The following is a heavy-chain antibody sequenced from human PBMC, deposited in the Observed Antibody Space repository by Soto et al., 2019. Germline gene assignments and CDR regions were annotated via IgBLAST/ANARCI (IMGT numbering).Heavy chain of an antibody. CDR2: IYWDDDK. J-gene: IGHJ4*02. Sequence: QITLKESGPTLVKPTQTLTLTCTFSGFSLSTTGVGVGWIRQPPGKALECLALIYWDDDKRYSPPLTNRLTITKDTSKNQVVLTMTNMHPVDTGTYFCAYRPSLDWGHFDSWGQGTLVTVSS. CDR1: GFSLSTTGVG. V-gene: IGHV2-5*02. D-gene: IGHD7-27*01. CDR3: AYRPSLDWGHFDS.